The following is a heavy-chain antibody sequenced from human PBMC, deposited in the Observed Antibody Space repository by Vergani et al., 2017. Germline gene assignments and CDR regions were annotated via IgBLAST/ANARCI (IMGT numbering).Heavy chain of an antibody. V-gene: IGHV1-69*01. CDR3: ARDRKPTTVTTYPAKYYFDY. CDR2: IIPIFGTA. J-gene: IGHJ4*02. Sequence: QVQLVQSGAEVKKPGSSVKVSCKASGGTFSSYAISWVRQAPGQGLEWMGGIIPIFGTANYAQKFQGRVKITADESTSTAYMELSSLRSEDTAVYYCARDRKPTTVTTYPAKYYFDYWGQGTLVTVSS. D-gene: IGHD4-11*01. CDR1: GGTFSSYA.